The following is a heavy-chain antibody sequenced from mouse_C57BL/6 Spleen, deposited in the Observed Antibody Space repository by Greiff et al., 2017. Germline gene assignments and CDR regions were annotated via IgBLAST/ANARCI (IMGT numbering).Heavy chain of an antibody. Sequence: VQLQQSDAELVKPGASVKISCKVSGYTFTDHTIHWMKQRPEQGLAWIGYIYPRDGSTKYNEKFKGKATLTADKSSSTAYMQLNSLTSEDSAVYFCAREVYDYDYAMDYWGQGTSVTVSS. D-gene: IGHD2-4*01. CDR2: IYPRDGST. CDR1: GYTFTDHT. J-gene: IGHJ4*01. V-gene: IGHV1-78*01. CDR3: AREVYDYDYAMDY.